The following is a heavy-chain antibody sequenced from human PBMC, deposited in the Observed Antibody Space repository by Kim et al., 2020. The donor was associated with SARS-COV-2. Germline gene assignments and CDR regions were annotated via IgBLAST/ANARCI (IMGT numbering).Heavy chain of an antibody. Sequence: AQKFQGRVTMTRDTSTSTVYMELRSLRPEDAAVYYCARAYESGSYYYFDYWGQGTLVTVSS. CDR3: ARAYESGSYYYFDY. D-gene: IGHD3-10*01. V-gene: IGHV1-46*01. J-gene: IGHJ4*02.